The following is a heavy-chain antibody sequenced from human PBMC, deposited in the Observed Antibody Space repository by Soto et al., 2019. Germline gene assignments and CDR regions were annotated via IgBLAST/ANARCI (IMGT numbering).Heavy chain of an antibody. CDR2: INAGNGNT. V-gene: IGHV1-3*01. Sequence: QVQLVQSGAEVKKPGASVKVSCKASGYTFTSYALHWVRQAPGQRLEWMGWINAGNGNTKYSQKFKGRVTITKDTSATTAYMELSSLRSEDTAVYYCARDLGGWPDYWGQGTLVTVSS. CDR1: GYTFTSYA. D-gene: IGHD2-15*01. J-gene: IGHJ4*02. CDR3: ARDLGGWPDY.